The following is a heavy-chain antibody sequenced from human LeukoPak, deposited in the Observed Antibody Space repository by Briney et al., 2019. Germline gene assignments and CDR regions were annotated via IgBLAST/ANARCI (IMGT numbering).Heavy chain of an antibody. Sequence: SETLSLTCTVSGGSISSSSYYWGWIRQPPGKGLEWIGSIYYSGSTYYNPSLKSRVTISVATSKNQFSLKLSSVTAADTAVYYCARNRVAALGLFDYWGQGTLVTVSS. D-gene: IGHD6-19*01. CDR1: GGSISSSSYY. V-gene: IGHV4-39*01. CDR3: ARNRVAALGLFDY. CDR2: IYYSGST. J-gene: IGHJ4*02.